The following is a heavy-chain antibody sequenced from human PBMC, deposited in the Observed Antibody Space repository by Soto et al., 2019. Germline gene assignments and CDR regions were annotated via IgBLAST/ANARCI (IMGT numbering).Heavy chain of an antibody. V-gene: IGHV4-39*01. J-gene: IGHJ5*02. D-gene: IGHD4-4*01. CDR2: IYYSGST. CDR3: ATYSNYGSGSRFDP. Sequence: LSLTCTVSGGSISSSSYYWGWIRQPPGKGLEWIGSIYYSGSTYYNPSLKSRVTISVDTSKNQFSLKLSSVAAADTAVYYCATYSNYGSGSRFDPWGQGTLVTVYS. CDR1: GGSISSSSYY.